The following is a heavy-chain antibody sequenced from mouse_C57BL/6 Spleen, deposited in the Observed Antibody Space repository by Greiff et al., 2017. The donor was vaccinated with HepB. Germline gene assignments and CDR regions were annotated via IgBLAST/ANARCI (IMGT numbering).Heavy chain of an antibody. Sequence: EVKLMESGGGLVQPGGSMKLSCVASGFTFSNYWMNWVRQSPEKGLEWVAQIRLKSDNYATHYAESVKGRFTISRDYSKSSVYLQMNNLRAEDTGIYYCTAGSSRFAYWGQGTLVTVSA. D-gene: IGHD1-1*01. V-gene: IGHV6-3*01. CDR3: TAGSSRFAY. CDR1: GFTFSNYW. CDR2: IRLKSDNYAT. J-gene: IGHJ3*01.